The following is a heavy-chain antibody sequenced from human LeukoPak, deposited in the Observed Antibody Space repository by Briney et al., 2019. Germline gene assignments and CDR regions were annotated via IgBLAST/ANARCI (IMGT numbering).Heavy chain of an antibody. J-gene: IGHJ4*02. Sequence: GGSLRLSCAASGFTFSSYAMHWVRQAPGKGLEWVAVISYDESNKYYADSVKGRFTISRDNSKNTLYLQMNSLRAEDTAVYYCARAPQIVVVIDYWGQGTLVTVSS. D-gene: IGHD3-22*01. CDR1: GFTFSSYA. CDR3: ARAPQIVVVIDY. CDR2: ISYDESNK. V-gene: IGHV3-30-3*01.